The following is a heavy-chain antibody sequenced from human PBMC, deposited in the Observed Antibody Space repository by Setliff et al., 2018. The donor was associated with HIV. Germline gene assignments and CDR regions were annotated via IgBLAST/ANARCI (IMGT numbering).Heavy chain of an antibody. CDR3: APRKLSAAAFDY. D-gene: IGHD6-13*01. CDR1: GDSVSAYY. J-gene: IGHJ4*02. Sequence: SETLSLTCSVSGDSVSAYYWTWIRQSPGKGLEWIGWIYKNGNTNYNPSLTSRLTISVDTSKNQFSLKLSSVTAADTAVYYCAPRKLSAAAFDYWGQGSLVTVSS. CDR2: IYKNGNT. V-gene: IGHV4-4*09.